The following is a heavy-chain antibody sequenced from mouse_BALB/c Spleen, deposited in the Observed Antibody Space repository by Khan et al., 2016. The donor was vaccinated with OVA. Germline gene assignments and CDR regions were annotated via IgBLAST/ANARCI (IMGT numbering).Heavy chain of an antibody. CDR1: GYSITSDYA. Sequence: LQESGPGLVKPSQSLSLTCTVTGYSITSDYAWNWIRQFPGNKLEWMGYISYSGNTKYNPSLKSRISITRDTSKNQFFLQLNFVTIEDTATYYGARIQGGDFDYWGQGTTLTVSS. CDR3: ARIQGGDFDY. CDR2: ISYSGNT. D-gene: IGHD3-2*02. J-gene: IGHJ2*01. V-gene: IGHV3-2*02.